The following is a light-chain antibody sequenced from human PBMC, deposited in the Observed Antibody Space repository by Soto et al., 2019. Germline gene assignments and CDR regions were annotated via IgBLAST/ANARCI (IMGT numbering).Light chain of an antibody. CDR2: GNS. J-gene: IGLJ2*01. CDR3: QSYDKSLSGVV. Sequence: QSVLTQPPSVSGAPGQRVTISCTGSSSNIGAGYDVHWYQRLPGTAPKLLIYGNSNRPSGVPDRFSGSKSGTSASLAITGLQAEDEADYYCQSYDKSLSGVVFGGGTKVTVL. V-gene: IGLV1-40*01. CDR1: SSNIGAGYD.